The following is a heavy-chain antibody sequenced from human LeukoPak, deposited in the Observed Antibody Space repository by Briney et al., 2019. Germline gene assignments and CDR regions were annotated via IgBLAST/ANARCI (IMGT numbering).Heavy chain of an antibody. Sequence: GGSLRLSCAASGFTFSSYSMNWVRQAPGKGLEWVSSISSSSSNIYYADSVKGRFTISRDNAKNSLYLQMNSLRVEDTAVYYCAREGGGSIPNDALDIWGQGTLVTVS. J-gene: IGHJ3*02. CDR3: AREGGGSIPNDALDI. V-gene: IGHV3-21*01. D-gene: IGHD2-15*01. CDR2: ISSSSSNI. CDR1: GFTFSSYS.